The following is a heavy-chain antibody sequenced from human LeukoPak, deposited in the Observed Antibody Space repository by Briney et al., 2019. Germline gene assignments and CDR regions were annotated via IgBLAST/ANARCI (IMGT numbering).Heavy chain of an antibody. CDR1: GFTFSSYW. CDR3: ARAGGYASSWAY. CDR2: KKQDGSEK. Sequence: GGSLRLSCAASGFTFSSYWMSWVRQAPGKGLEWVANKKQDGSEKNYVDSVKGRFTISRDNAKNSLDLQMNSLRGEDTAVYYCARAGGYASSWAYWGQGTLVTVSS. V-gene: IGHV3-7*01. D-gene: IGHD5-12*01. J-gene: IGHJ4*02.